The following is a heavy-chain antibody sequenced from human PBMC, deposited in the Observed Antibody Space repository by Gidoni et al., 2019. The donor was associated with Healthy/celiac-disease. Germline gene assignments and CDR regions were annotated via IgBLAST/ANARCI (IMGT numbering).Heavy chain of an antibody. CDR3: ARAMVNCDAFDI. CDR2: ISYDGSNK. V-gene: IGHV3-30-3*01. J-gene: IGHJ3*02. D-gene: IGHD5-18*01. Sequence: QVQLVESGGGVVQPGRSLRLSFAASGFTFSSYAMHWVRQAPGKGLEWVAVISYDGSNKYYADSVKGRFTISRDNSKNTLYLQMNSLRAEDTAVYYCARAMVNCDAFDIWGQGTMVTVSS. CDR1: GFTFSSYA.